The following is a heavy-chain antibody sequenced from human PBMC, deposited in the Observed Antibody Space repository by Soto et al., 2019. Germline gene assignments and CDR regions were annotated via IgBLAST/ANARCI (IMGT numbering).Heavy chain of an antibody. CDR1: GYSFTSYW. V-gene: IGHV5-51*01. CDR3: ARRNDILTHPFDY. CDR2: IYPGDSDT. D-gene: IGHD3-9*01. J-gene: IGHJ4*02. Sequence: GESLKISCKGSGYSFTSYWIGWLRQMPGKGLEWMGIIYPGDSDTRYSPSFQGQVTISADKSISTAYLQWSSLKASDTAMYYCARRNDILTHPFDYWGQGTLVTVSS.